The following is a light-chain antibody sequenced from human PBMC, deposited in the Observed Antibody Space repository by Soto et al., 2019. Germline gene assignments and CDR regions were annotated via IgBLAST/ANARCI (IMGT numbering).Light chain of an antibody. CDR1: QSISYSY. CDR3: QHYASSLFT. V-gene: IGKV3-20*01. Sequence: VFTRSPTSLSLSPXXXXXXSCXXSQSISYSYLAWYQQRPGQAPRLLIYGASSRATGIPDRFSGSGSGTDFTLTITALEPEDSAVCFWQHYASSLFTFGQGTKVDV. J-gene: IGKJ3*01. CDR2: GAS.